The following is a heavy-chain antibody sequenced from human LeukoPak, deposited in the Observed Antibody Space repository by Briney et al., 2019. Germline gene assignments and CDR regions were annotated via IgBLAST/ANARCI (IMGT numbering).Heavy chain of an antibody. J-gene: IGHJ4*02. D-gene: IGHD1-26*01. V-gene: IGHV3-53*01. CDR2: IYSDNT. Sequence: GGSLRLSCTVSGFTVSSNSMSWVRQAPGKGLEWVSFIYSDNTHYSDSVKGRFTISRDNSNNTLYLQMSSLTAADTAVYYCAKDRSIGTYYTFDHWGQGTLVTVSS. CDR1: GFTVSSNS. CDR3: AKDRSIGTYYTFDH.